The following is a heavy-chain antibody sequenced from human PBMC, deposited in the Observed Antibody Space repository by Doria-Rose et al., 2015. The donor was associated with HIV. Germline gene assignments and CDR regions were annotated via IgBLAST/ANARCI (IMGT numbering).Heavy chain of an antibody. CDR2: IIPILDIV. V-gene: IGHV1-69*02. D-gene: IGHD1-26*01. CDR3: ASQWERSSFDY. Sequence: SLVRQAPGQGLEWMGRIIPILDIVNYALRFQGRVTITADESTSTAYMELSSLRSEDTAIYYCASQWERSSFDYWGQGTLVTVSS. J-gene: IGHJ4*02.